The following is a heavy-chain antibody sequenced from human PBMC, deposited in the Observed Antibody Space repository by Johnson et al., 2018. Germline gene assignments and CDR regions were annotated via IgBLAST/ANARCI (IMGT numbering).Heavy chain of an antibody. CDR2: MNPQRNYI. CDR3: ATNRNYYDSLDYMDV. D-gene: IGHD3-22*01. Sequence: EVQLVETGGGLVQPGGSLRLSCAASGFTFSSYSMHWVRQGPGKGLVWVSYMNPQRNYILYADSVKGRFTISRDNAKNTLYLQRNSLRTEDTAVYYCATNRNYYDSLDYMDVWGKGTTVTVSS. CDR1: GFTFSSYS. J-gene: IGHJ6*03. V-gene: IGHV3-74*03.